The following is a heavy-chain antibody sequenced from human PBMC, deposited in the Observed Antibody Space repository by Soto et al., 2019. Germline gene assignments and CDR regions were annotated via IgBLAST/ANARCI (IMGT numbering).Heavy chain of an antibody. CDR1: GFSFHGYW. CDR3: ARPPRYYSMDV. J-gene: IGHJ6*02. D-gene: IGHD3-10*01. CDR2: IKSDGSGT. V-gene: IGHV3-74*01. Sequence: GGYLRLTSEPSGFSFHGYWMHWVRQAPGKGLVWVSRIKSDGSGTIYADSVKGRFTISRDNGKNTLYLQMNSLRADDTAVYYCARPPRYYSMDVWGQGPTVTVSS.